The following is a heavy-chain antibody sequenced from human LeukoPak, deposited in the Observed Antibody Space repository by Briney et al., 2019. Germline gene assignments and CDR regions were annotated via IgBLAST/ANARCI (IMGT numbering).Heavy chain of an antibody. CDR2: INPSGGST. CDR1: GYTFTSYY. Sequence: ASVKVSCKASGYTFTSYYMHWVRQAPGQGLEWMGIINPSGGSTSYAQKFQGRVTMTRDMSTSTVYMELSSLRSEDTAVYYCARDPLRYCSSTSCYALDYWGQGTLVTVSS. J-gene: IGHJ4*02. D-gene: IGHD2-2*01. V-gene: IGHV1-46*01. CDR3: ARDPLRYCSSTSCYALDY.